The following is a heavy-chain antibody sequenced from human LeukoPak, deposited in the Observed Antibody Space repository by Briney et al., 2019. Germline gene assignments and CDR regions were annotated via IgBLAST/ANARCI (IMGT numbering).Heavy chain of an antibody. CDR2: IIPILNVA. V-gene: IGHV1-69*04. CDR1: GVSYNSYV. D-gene: IGHD2-15*01. J-gene: IGHJ6*02. CDR3: ARGSEPRAGTYYYYGMDV. Sequence: ASVKVSCKASGVSYNSYVITWVRQAPGQGLEWMGRIIPILNVANFAQKFQGRVTITADKSTSTAYMELSSLRSEDTAVYYCARGSEPRAGTYYYYGMDVWGQGTTVTVSS.